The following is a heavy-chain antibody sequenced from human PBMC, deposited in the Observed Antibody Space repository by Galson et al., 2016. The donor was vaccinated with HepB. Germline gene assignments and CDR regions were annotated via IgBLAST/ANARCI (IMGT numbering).Heavy chain of an antibody. Sequence: SVKVSCKASGYTFSTYAIHWVRQALGQSLEWMGWINGGNGNTKFSHKFQGRVSFTSDTSASTAYMELSSLRSEDTAVFYCARGSDVACRGGDCTLDYWGQGTLVTVSS. CDR2: INGGNGNT. J-gene: IGHJ4*02. V-gene: IGHV1-3*01. CDR1: GYTFSTYA. CDR3: ARGSDVACRGGDCTLDY. D-gene: IGHD2-21*02.